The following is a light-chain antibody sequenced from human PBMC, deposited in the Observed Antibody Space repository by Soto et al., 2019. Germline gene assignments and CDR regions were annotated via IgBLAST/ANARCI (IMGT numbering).Light chain of an antibody. CDR3: CSYAGGPEV. CDR2: GVN. Sequence: QSVLTQPRSVSGSPGQSVTISCTGTSSDVGGYEFVSWYQQKAGKAPKIIIYGVNRRPSGVPNRFSGSKSANRAFLTISGLQADDEADYYCCSYAGGPEVFGSGTKLTVL. V-gene: IGLV2-11*01. J-gene: IGLJ1*01. CDR1: SSDVGGYEF.